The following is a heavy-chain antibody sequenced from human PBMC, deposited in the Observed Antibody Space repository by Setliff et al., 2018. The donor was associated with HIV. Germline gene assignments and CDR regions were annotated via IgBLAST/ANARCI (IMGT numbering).Heavy chain of an antibody. Sequence: PSETLSLTCNVSGGSFSGYFWTWIRQPPQKRLEWIGEINHSGDTNYNPSPKSRVTISADTSKNQFSLKLSSVTAADTAVYYCARVGDFYDTSGYYSVLDAFDIWGQGTMDTVSS. CDR1: GGSFSGYF. D-gene: IGHD3-22*01. V-gene: IGHV4-34*01. CDR2: INHSGDT. CDR3: ARVGDFYDTSGYYSVLDAFDI. J-gene: IGHJ3*02.